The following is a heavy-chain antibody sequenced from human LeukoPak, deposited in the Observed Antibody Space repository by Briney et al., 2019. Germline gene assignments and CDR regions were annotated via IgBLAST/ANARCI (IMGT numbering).Heavy chain of an antibody. Sequence: SETLSLTCTVSGGSISSGGYYWSWIRQHPGKGLEWIGYIYYSGSTYYNPSLKSRVTISVDTSKNQFSLKLSSVTAADTAVYYCARARPGIVVVPATNRFDYWGQGTLVTVSS. V-gene: IGHV4-31*03. D-gene: IGHD2-2*01. J-gene: IGHJ4*02. CDR2: IYYSGST. CDR1: GGSISSGGYY. CDR3: ARARPGIVVVPATNRFDY.